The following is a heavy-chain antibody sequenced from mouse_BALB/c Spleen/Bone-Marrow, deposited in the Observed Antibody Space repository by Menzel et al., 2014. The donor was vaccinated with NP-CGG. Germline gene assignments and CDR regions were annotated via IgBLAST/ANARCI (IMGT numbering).Heavy chain of an antibody. CDR1: GFTFSDYY. V-gene: IGHV7-3*02. Sequence: EVKLEESGGGLVQPGGSLRLSCATSGFTFSDYYMSWVRQPPEKALEWLGFIRNKANGYTTEYSASVKGRFTISRDNSQSILYLQMNTLRAEDSATYYCARDMGLLRFDYWGQGTTLTVSS. D-gene: IGHD1-1*01. CDR2: IRNKANGYTT. J-gene: IGHJ2*01. CDR3: ARDMGLLRFDY.